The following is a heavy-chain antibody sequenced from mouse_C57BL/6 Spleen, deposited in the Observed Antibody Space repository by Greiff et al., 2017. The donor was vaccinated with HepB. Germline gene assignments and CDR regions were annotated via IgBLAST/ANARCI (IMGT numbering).Heavy chain of an antibody. CDR1: GYTFTDYY. D-gene: IGHD3-2*02. CDR3: ARERAQATGFDY. CDR2: IYPGSGNT. V-gene: IGHV1-76*01. J-gene: IGHJ2*01. Sequence: VKLMESGAELVRPGASVKLSCKASGYTFTDYYINWVKQRPGQGLEWIARIYPGSGNTYYNEKFKGKATLTAEKSSSTAYMQLSSLTSEDSAVYFCARERAQATGFDYWGQGTTLTVSS.